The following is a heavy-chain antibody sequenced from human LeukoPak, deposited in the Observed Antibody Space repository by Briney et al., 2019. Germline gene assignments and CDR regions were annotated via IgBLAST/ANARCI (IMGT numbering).Heavy chain of an antibody. CDR3: ARPLAGDGYNCFDY. Sequence: GGSLRLSCAASGFTFSSYGMHWVRQAPGKGLEWVAVIWYDGSNKYYGDSVKGRFTISRDNSKNTLYLQMNSLRAEDTAVYYCARPLAGDGYNCFDYWGQGTQVTVSS. CDR1: GFTFSSYG. V-gene: IGHV3-33*01. CDR2: IWYDGSNK. J-gene: IGHJ5*01. D-gene: IGHD5-24*01.